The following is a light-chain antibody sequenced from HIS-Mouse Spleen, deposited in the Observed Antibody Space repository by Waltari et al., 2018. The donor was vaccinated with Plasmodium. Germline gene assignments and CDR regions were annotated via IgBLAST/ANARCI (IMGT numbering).Light chain of an antibody. CDR2: GAS. Sequence: EIVMTQSPATLSVSPGERATLSCRASQSVSSNLAWYQQKPGQAPRLLIYGASTRATGIPARCSGSGSGTEFTLTISSLQSEDFAVYYGQQYNNWPFTFGPGTKVDIK. J-gene: IGKJ3*01. CDR1: QSVSSN. CDR3: QQYNNWPFT. V-gene: IGKV3-15*01.